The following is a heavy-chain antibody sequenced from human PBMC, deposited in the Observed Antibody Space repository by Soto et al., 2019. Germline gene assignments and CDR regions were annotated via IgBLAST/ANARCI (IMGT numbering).Heavy chain of an antibody. V-gene: IGHV4-34*01. D-gene: IGHD5-18*01. Sequence: SETLSLTCAVYRGSFNGYYWSWIRQPPGQWLERLGEVNQSGSTNYNPSLRRRVTFSVDTSKKQFSLELSSVTAADSAVYYCAMGFYSPPDTDCYYGMDGWGRWTTFTGSS. CDR3: AMGFYSPPDTDCYYGMDG. CDR2: VNQSGST. CDR1: RGSFNGYY. J-gene: IGHJ6*01.